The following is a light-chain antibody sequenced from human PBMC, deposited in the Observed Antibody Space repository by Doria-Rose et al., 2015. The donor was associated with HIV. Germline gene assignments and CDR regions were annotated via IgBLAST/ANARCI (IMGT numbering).Light chain of an antibody. J-gene: IGKJ3*01. CDR3: QQYYDTPS. V-gene: IGKV4-1*01. Sequence: TQSPESLGMSLGERATLNCKSNQSLLYTSKNYLAWYQQKPEQPPKLLIYWASTRQSGVPARFSGSGSGTDFTPTISSLEAEDVAVYYCQQYYDTPSFGPGTTVDIK. CDR1: QSLLYTSKNY. CDR2: WAS.